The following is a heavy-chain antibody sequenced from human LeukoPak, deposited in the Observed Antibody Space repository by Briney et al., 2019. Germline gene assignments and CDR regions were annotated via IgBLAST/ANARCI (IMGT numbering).Heavy chain of an antibody. J-gene: IGHJ5*02. CDR1: VFIISDYY. D-gene: IGHD3-10*01. CDR3: ARESYYYGSGAYDP. V-gene: IGHV3-11*01. CDR2: SSTSGSSR. Sequence: GGPLRLSRVASVFIISDYYMSWIRQAPGKGLAGLSYSSTSGSSRSYADSVKGGFTISRDNAKNSLYLQMNSLRAEDTAVYYCARESYYYGSGAYDPWGQGTLVSVSS.